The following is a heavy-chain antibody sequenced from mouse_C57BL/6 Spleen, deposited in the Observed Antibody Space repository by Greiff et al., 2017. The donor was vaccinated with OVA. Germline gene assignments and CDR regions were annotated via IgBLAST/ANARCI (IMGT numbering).Heavy chain of an antibody. CDR2: ISSGSSTI. Sequence: EVKVVESGGGLVKPGGSLKLSCAASGFTFSDYGMHWVRQAPEKGLEWVAYISSGSSTIYYADTVKGRFTISRDNAKNTLFLQMTSLRSEDTAMYYCAKGGITTVVGPWFAYWGQGTQVTVSA. CDR1: GFTFSDYG. D-gene: IGHD1-1*01. V-gene: IGHV5-17*01. J-gene: IGHJ3*01. CDR3: AKGGITTVVGPWFAY.